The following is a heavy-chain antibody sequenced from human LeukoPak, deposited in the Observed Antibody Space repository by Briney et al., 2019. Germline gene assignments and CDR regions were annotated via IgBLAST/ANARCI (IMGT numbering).Heavy chain of an antibody. Sequence: NPGGSLRLSCAASGFTFSSYSMNWVRQAPGKGLEWVSSISSSSSYIYYADSVKGRFTISRDNAKNSLYLQMNSLRAEDTAVYYCARGGVAAAGDYYYYGMDVWGQGTTVTVSS. D-gene: IGHD6-13*01. V-gene: IGHV3-21*01. CDR2: ISSSSSYI. CDR3: ARGGVAAAGDYYYYGMDV. J-gene: IGHJ6*02. CDR1: GFTFSSYS.